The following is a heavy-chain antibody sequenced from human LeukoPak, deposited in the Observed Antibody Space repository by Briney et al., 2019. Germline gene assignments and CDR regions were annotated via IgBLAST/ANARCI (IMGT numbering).Heavy chain of an antibody. D-gene: IGHD2-2*01. CDR1: GGSISSGGYY. Sequence: SETLSPTCTVSGGSISSGGYYWSWIRQHPGKCLEWIGYIYYSGSTYYNPSLKSRVTISVDTSKNQFSLKLSSVTAADTAVYSCARVGPQNIVVVPAASYYFDYWGQGTLVTVSS. CDR3: ARVGPQNIVVVPAASYYFDY. V-gene: IGHV4-31*03. CDR2: IYYSGST. J-gene: IGHJ4*02.